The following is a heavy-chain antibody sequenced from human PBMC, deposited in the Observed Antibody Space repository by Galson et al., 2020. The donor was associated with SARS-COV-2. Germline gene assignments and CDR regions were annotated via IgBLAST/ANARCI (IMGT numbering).Heavy chain of an antibody. V-gene: IGHV6-1*01. Sequence: SQTLSLTCAISGDSVSSNSAAWNWIRQSPSRGLEWLGRTYYRSKWYNDFAVSVKSRITINPDTSKNQFSLQLNSVTPEDTAVYYCARDRLGPTSQEKHDALDIWGQGTMVTVSS. CDR3: ARDRLGPTSQEKHDALDI. CDR2: TYYRSKWYN. CDR1: GDSVSSNSAA. D-gene: IGHD1-26*01. J-gene: IGHJ3*02.